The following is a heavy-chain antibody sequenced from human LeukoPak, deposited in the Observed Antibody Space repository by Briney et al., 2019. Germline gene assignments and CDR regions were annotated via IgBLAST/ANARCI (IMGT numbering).Heavy chain of an antibody. CDR2: IKQDGSEK. J-gene: IGHJ4*02. CDR3: ATSSRGKFDY. Sequence: GGSLRLSCAASGFTFSSYWMHWVRQAPGKGLDWVANIKQDGSEKYYVDSVKGRFTISRDNAKNSLYLQMNSLRAEDTAVYYCATSSRGKFDYWGQGTLVTVSS. D-gene: IGHD6-13*01. V-gene: IGHV3-7*03. CDR1: GFTFSSYW.